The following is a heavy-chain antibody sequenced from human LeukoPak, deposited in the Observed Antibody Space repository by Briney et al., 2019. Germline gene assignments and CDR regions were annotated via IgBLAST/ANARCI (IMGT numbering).Heavy chain of an antibody. CDR1: GGSISSSSYY. Sequence: SETLSLTCTVSGGSISSSSYYWGWIRQPPGKGLEWIGSNYYSGSTCYNPSLKSRVTISVDTSKNQSSLKLSSVNAADTAVYYCARRSIVVVVAATWAFDPWGQGTLVTVSS. D-gene: IGHD2-15*01. CDR3: ARRSIVVVVAATWAFDP. V-gene: IGHV4-39*01. J-gene: IGHJ5*02. CDR2: NYYSGST.